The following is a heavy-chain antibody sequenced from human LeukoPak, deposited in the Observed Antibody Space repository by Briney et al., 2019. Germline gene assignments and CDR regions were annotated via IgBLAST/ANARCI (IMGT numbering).Heavy chain of an antibody. CDR1: GGTFSSYT. CDR3: ARDRGYCGSTSCYPGIDY. V-gene: IGHV1-69*04. D-gene: IGHD2-2*01. Sequence: SVKVSCKASGGTFSSYTISWVRQAPGQGLEWMGRIIPILGIANYAQKFQGRVTITADKSTSTAYMELSSLRSEDTAVYYCARDRGYCGSTSCYPGIDYWGQGTLVTVSS. CDR2: IIPILGIA. J-gene: IGHJ4*02.